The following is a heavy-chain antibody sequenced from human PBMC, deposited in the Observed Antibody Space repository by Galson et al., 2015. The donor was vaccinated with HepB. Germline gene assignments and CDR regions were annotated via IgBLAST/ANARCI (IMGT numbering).Heavy chain of an antibody. CDR2: IDPKSGDT. CDR3: AREESGYYDAFDI. CDR1: GYTFTGYD. Sequence: CKASGYTFTGYDIHWVRQAPGQGLEWMGRIDPKSGDTNYAQTFQGWVTMTRDTSINTAYMEVTRLRSDDTAVYYCAREESGYYDAFDIWGQGTMVTVSS. V-gene: IGHV1-2*04. D-gene: IGHD3-9*01. J-gene: IGHJ3*02.